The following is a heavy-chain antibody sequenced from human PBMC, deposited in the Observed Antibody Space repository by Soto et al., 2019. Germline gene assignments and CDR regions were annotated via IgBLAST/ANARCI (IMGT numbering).Heavy chain of an antibody. CDR1: RFTFSSYS. J-gene: IGHJ4*02. D-gene: IGHD1-26*01. V-gene: IGHV3-23*01. CDR2: LSGSGSRT. Sequence: EVQLLESGGGLVQPGGSLRLSCATSRFTFSSYSMTWVRQAPGKGLEWVSTLSGSGSRTYYADPVKGRFTISRDNSKNTFYLQMNSLRAVDTAVYYCAKATSSGSHGEYWGQGTLVSVSS. CDR3: AKATSSGSHGEY.